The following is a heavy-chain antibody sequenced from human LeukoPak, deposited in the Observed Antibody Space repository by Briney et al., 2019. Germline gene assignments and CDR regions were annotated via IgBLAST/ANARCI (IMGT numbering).Heavy chain of an antibody. V-gene: IGHV1-18*01. J-gene: IGHJ6*02. D-gene: IGHD3-10*01. CDR3: ARTFRYFGSGSYYSGRSFYYGMDV. CDR1: GYGFTYYG. CDR2: ISAYNGNT. Sequence: ASVKVSCKASGYGFTYYGFTWVRQAPGQGLEWMGWISAYNGNTNYAQKLQGRVTMTTDTSTSTAHMELRSLRSDDTAVYYCARTFRYFGSGSYYSGRSFYYGMDVWGQGTTVTVSS.